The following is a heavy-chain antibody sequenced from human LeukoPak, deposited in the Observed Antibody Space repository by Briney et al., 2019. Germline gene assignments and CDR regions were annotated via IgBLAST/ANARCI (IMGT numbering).Heavy chain of an antibody. J-gene: IGHJ4*02. V-gene: IGHV3-43D*03. CDR1: GFTFDDYA. CDR3: AKEVVGATVFDY. Sequence: GGSLRLSCAASGFTFDDYAMHWVRQAPGKGLEWVSLISWDGGSTYYADSVKGRFTISRDNSKNTLYLQMNSLRAEDTAVYYCAKEVVGATVFDYWGQGTLVTVSS. CDR2: ISWDGGST. D-gene: IGHD1-26*01.